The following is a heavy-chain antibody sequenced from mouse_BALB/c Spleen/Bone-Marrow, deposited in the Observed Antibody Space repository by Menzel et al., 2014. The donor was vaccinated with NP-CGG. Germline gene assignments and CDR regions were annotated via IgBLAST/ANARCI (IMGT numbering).Heavy chain of an antibody. CDR3: AYGSSYDYFDY. Sequence: EVQLQQSGAELVKPGASVKLSCTASGFNIKDTYMHWVKQRPEQGLEWIGRIDPANGNTKYDPKFQGKATITADTSSNTAYLQLSSLTSEDTAVYYCAYGSSYDYFDYWGQGTPRTVSS. CDR2: IDPANGNT. V-gene: IGHV14-3*02. J-gene: IGHJ2*01. D-gene: IGHD1-1*01. CDR1: GFNIKDTY.